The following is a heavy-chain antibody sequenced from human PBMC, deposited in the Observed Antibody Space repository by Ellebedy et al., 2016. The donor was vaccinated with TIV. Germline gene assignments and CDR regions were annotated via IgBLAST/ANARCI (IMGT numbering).Heavy chain of an antibody. CDR3: ARDAEVAPVSGAMLYNWFDP. D-gene: IGHD2-2*01. CDR1: GLTFSGYG. Sequence: PGGSLRLSCAASGLTFSGYGVHWVRQAPGKGLEWVPVISSDGSNKFYGDFVRGRFTISRDNSKNTVYLQMNSLRAEDTAVYFCARDAEVAPVSGAMLYNWFDPWGQGTLVTVSS. J-gene: IGHJ5*02. CDR2: ISSDGSNK. V-gene: IGHV3-30*04.